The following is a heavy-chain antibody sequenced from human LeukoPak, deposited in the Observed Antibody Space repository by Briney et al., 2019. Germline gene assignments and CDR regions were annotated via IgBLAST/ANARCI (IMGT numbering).Heavy chain of an antibody. CDR1: SGSVSNGDYY. CDR3: ARSQNYYGSGDY. J-gene: IGHJ4*02. Sequence: SETLSLTCTISSGSVSNGDYYWSWLRQPPGKALEWIGYIYYTGSAYYNPSLGGRVTLSVDTSKNQFSVKLSSVTAADTAVYYCARSQNYYGSGDYWGQGTLVTVSS. CDR2: IYYTGSA. V-gene: IGHV4-61*08. D-gene: IGHD3-10*01.